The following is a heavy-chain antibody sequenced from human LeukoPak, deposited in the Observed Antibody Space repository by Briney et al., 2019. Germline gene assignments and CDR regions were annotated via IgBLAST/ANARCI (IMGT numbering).Heavy chain of an antibody. CDR3: ARGGAAAARKRGMDY. Sequence: GGSLRLSCAASGFSFSNYWMSWVRQAPGKGLEWVASISENGRAKPYVASVRGRFTISRDNTKNSLYLQMNSLRVEDTAVYYCARGGAAAARKRGMDYWGQGTLVTVSS. CDR1: GFSFSNYW. V-gene: IGHV3-7*01. D-gene: IGHD6-13*01. J-gene: IGHJ4*02. CDR2: ISENGRAK.